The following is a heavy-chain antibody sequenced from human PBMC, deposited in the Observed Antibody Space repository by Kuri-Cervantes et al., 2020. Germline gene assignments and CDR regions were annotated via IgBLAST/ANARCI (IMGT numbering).Heavy chain of an antibody. V-gene: IGHV3-11*04. CDR1: GFTFSDYY. CDR2: ISSSGSTI. CDR3: ARDIVVVVAAKRTDWYFDL. J-gene: IGHJ2*01. Sequence: GESLKISCAASGFTFSDYYMSWIRQAPGKGLEWVSYISSSGSTIYYADSVKGRFTISRDNAKNSLYLQMNSLRAEDTAVYYCARDIVVVVAAKRTDWYFDLWGRGTLVTVSS. D-gene: IGHD2-15*01.